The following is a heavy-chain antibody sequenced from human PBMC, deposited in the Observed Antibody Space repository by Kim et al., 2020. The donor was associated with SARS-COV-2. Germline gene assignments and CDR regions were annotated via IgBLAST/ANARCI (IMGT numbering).Heavy chain of an antibody. D-gene: IGHD5-18*01. Sequence: GGSLRLSCAASGFTFSSYGMHWVRQAPGKGLEWVAVIWYDGSNKYYADSVKGRFTISRDNSKNTLYLQMNSLRAEDTAVYYCASDGGFGYSWAGNWFDPWSQGTLVTVSS. CDR3: ASDGGFGYSWAGNWFDP. CDR2: IWYDGSNK. CDR1: GFTFSSYG. V-gene: IGHV3-33*01. J-gene: IGHJ5*02.